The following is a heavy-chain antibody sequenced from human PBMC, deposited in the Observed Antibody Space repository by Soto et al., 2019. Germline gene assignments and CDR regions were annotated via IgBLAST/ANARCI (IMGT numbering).Heavy chain of an antibody. Sequence: PGGSLRLSCAASGFTFSSYAMSWVRQAPGKGLEWVSAISGSGGSTYYADSVKGRFTISRDNSKNTLYLQMNSLRAEDTAVYYCAKDMGYDSSGYYPPHGYWGQGTLVTVSS. D-gene: IGHD3-22*01. CDR2: ISGSGGST. CDR3: AKDMGYDSSGYYPPHGY. V-gene: IGHV3-23*01. CDR1: GFTFSSYA. J-gene: IGHJ4*02.